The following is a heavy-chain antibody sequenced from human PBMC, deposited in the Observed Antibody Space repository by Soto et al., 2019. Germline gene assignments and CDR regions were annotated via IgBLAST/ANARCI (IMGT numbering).Heavy chain of an antibody. J-gene: IGHJ4*02. V-gene: IGHV4-59*01. CDR2: IYYSGST. D-gene: IGHD2-21*02. Sequence: PSETLSLTCTVSGGSISSYYWSWIRQPPGKGLEWIGYIYYSGSTNYNPSLKSRVTISVDTSKNQFSLKLSSVTAADTAVYYRASLAYCGGDCYPNYYFDYWGQGTLVTVSS. CDR1: GGSISSYY. CDR3: ASLAYCGGDCYPNYYFDY.